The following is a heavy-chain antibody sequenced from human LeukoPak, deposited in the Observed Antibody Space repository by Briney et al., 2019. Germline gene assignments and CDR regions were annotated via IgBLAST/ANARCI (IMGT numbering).Heavy chain of an antibody. CDR2: IHYRERT. Sequence: ESLRLSCTASGFTFSNFWMGWIRQPPGKGLEWIGNIHYRERTYYHPSLKTRVTMSVDTSKSHFSLKLSSVTAADTAVYYCARLVVLPSADDFDTWGQGTLVTVSS. D-gene: IGHD2-2*01. J-gene: IGHJ4*02. CDR1: GFTFSNFWM. V-gene: IGHV4-39*02. CDR3: ARLVVLPSADDFDT.